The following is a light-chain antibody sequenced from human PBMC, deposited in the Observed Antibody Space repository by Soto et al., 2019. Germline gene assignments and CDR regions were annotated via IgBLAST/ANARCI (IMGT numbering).Light chain of an antibody. CDR3: QQYGSSPLST. J-gene: IGKJ3*01. CDR2: GAS. V-gene: IGKV3-15*01. Sequence: EIVMTQSPATLSVSPVERATLSCRASQSVSSNLAWYQQKPGQAPRLLIYGASTRATGIPARFSGSGSGTDFTLTISRLEPEDFAVYYCQQYGSSPLSTFGPGTKVDIK. CDR1: QSVSSN.